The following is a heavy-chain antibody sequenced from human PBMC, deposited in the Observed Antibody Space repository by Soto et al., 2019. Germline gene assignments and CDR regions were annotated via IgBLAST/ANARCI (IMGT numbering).Heavy chain of an antibody. J-gene: IGHJ3*02. D-gene: IGHD1-1*01. Sequence: EVQLVESGGGLVKPGGSLRLSCAASGFTFSSYSMNWVRQAPGKGLEWVSSISSSSSYIYYADSVKGRFTISRDNAKNSLDVQMNRLRADDTAVYYCAGATFGGTTNYFGHILGQGTMVTVFS. V-gene: IGHV3-21*01. CDR2: ISSSSSYI. CDR3: AGATFGGTTNYFGHI. CDR1: GFTFSSYS.